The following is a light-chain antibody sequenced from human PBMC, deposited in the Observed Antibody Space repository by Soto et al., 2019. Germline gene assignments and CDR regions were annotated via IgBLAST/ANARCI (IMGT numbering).Light chain of an antibody. V-gene: IGLV2-11*01. CDR3: CSHAGSYIYV. Sequence: QSALTQPRSVSGSPGQSVTISCTGTSSDAGGYNHVSWYQQHPGKAPKLMIYDVTKRPSGVPDRFSGSKSGNTASLTISGLQAEDDADYYCCSHAGSYIYVFGGGTKVTVL. CDR2: DVT. CDR1: SSDAGGYNH. J-gene: IGLJ1*01.